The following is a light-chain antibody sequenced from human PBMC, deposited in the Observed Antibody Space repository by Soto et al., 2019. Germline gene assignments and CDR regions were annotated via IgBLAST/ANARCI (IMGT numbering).Light chain of an antibody. CDR1: SSDVGGYNY. CDR2: DVS. CDR3: SSYTSSSTPEV. J-gene: IGLJ1*01. V-gene: IGLV2-14*01. Sequence: QSALTQPASVSGSPGQSITISCTGTSSDVGGYNYVSWYQQHPGKAPKLMIYDVSNRPSGVSNRFSGSKSGNTASLTISGLQAEDGADYYCSSYTSSSTPEVFGTGTKLTVL.